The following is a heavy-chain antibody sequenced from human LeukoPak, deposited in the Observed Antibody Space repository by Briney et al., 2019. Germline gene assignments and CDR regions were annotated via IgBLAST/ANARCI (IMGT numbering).Heavy chain of an antibody. V-gene: IGHV3-23*01. CDR2: ISGSGGST. CDR1: GFTFSSYA. Sequence: GGSLRLSCAAPGFTFSSYAMSWVRQAPGKGLEWVSAISGSGGSTYYADSVKGRFTIFRDNSKNTLFLQMNSLRAEDTALYYCAKDATLVVPAASLDYWGQGTLVTVSS. D-gene: IGHD2-2*01. CDR3: AKDATLVVPAASLDY. J-gene: IGHJ4*02.